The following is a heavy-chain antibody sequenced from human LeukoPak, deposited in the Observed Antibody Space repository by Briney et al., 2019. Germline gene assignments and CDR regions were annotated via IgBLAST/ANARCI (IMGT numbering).Heavy chain of an antibody. J-gene: IGHJ4*02. CDR2: ISSSSSYI. CDR3: ARDRGIAAAGLVDY. CDR1: GFTFSSYW. V-gene: IGHV3-21*01. Sequence: GGSLRLSCAASGFTFSSYWMSWVRQAPGKGLEWVSSISSSSSYIYYADSVKGRFTISRDNAKNSLYLQMNSLRAEDTAVYYCARDRGIAAAGLVDYWGQGTLVTVSS. D-gene: IGHD6-13*01.